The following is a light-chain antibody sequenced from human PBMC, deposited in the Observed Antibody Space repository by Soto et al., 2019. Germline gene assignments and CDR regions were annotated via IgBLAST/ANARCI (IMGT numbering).Light chain of an antibody. Sequence: DVQLTQSPSFLSASVGDRVTFTCRASQDINSYLAWYQQKPGKAPKLLIYGASRLQNGVPSRFIGSGSGTEFTLTVSSLQPEDFATYYCQQLNSYPTFGGGTKVEIK. V-gene: IGKV1-9*01. J-gene: IGKJ4*01. CDR3: QQLNSYPT. CDR1: QDINSY. CDR2: GAS.